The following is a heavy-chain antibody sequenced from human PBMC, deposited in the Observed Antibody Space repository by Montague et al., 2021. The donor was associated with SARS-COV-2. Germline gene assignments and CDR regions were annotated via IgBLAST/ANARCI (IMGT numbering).Heavy chain of an antibody. V-gene: IGHV4-59*12. D-gene: IGHD3-16*01. Sequence: SETLSLTCTVSGGSISNYYWSWIRQPPGKGLEWIGYIYYSGSTNYNPSLKSRVTISVDKSKNHFSLQLSSVTAADTAVYYCARGGTYHYGMDVWGQGTTVAVSS. CDR1: GGSISNYY. CDR3: ARGGTYHYGMDV. J-gene: IGHJ6*02. CDR2: IYYSGST.